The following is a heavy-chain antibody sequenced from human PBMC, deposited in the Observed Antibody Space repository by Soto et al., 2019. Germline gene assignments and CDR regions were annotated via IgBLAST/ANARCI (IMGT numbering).Heavy chain of an antibody. CDR3: AKVIRADSTSSNFYYYTGLDV. V-gene: IGHV3-30*18. Sequence: QVQLVESGGGVVQPGRSLRLSCAASGFTFRTYGMHWVRQAPGKGLEWLAVISNTGINKYYADSVKGRFNISRDKSRDTLFLQMNSLRCEDTAIYYCAKVIRADSTSSNFYYYTGLDVWGQGTTVTVSS. D-gene: IGHD6-6*01. J-gene: IGHJ6*02. CDR1: GFTFRTYG. CDR2: ISNTGINK.